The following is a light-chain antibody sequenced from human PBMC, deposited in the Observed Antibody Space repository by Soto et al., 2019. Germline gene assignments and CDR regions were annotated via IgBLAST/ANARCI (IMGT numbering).Light chain of an antibody. CDR2: SAS. J-gene: IGKJ1*01. CDR3: QQYDYWWT. V-gene: IGKV3-15*01. Sequence: VVMTQSPATLSVSPGERATLSCRASQSVTNNLAWYHQRPGQAPRLLMYSASARATGVPARFSGSGSGTEFTLTISRLQSEDFGVYYCQQYDYWWTFGQGTKVEI. CDR1: QSVTNN.